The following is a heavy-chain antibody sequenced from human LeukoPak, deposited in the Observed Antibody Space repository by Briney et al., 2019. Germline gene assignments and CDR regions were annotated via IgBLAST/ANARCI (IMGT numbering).Heavy chain of an antibody. J-gene: IGHJ4*02. Sequence: SGGSLRLSCAASGFTFSSYGMHWVRQAPGKGLEWVAFIRYDGSTKYHTDSLKGRLTISRDNFKNTLYLHMNSLRTEDTAVYYCSKDRGYVDTARGIDYWGQGTLVTVSS. V-gene: IGHV3-30*02. CDR1: GFTFSSYG. CDR3: SKDRGYVDTARGIDY. CDR2: IRYDGSTK. D-gene: IGHD5-18*01.